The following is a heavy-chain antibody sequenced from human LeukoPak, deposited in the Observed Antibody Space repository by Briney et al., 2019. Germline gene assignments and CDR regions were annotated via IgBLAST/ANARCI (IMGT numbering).Heavy chain of an antibody. Sequence: SETLSLTCSVSTDSTNTYYWSWIRQSPGKGLERIGHIYHSGSTDYNPSFKSRVTVSIDMSKTEFSLKLTSVTVADTAMYYCVRLRWELLAPYFDHWGQGAFVIVSS. CDR2: IYHSGST. V-gene: IGHV4-59*01. D-gene: IGHD2-15*01. J-gene: IGHJ4*02. CDR3: VRLRWELLAPYFDH. CDR1: TDSTNTYY.